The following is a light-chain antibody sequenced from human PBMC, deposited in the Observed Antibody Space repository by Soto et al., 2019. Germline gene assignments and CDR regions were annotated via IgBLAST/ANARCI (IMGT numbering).Light chain of an antibody. CDR3: QQYGSSPPIT. Sequence: TQSPDTLSASLGEIVTLSCKASQSIGPNLAWYQQRPGQAPRLLIHRASMRATGVPARFIGRGFGTDFTLTISRLEPEDFAVYYCQQYGSSPPITFGQGTRLEIK. CDR2: RAS. J-gene: IGKJ5*01. CDR1: QSIGPN. V-gene: IGKV3-20*01.